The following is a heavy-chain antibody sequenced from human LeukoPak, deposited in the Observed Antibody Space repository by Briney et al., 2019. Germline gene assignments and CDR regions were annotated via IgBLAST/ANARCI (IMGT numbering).Heavy chain of an antibody. Sequence: GGSLRLSCAASGSTFSSYSMNWVRQAPGKGLEWVSYISFSGNSTYYADSVKGRFTISRDNAKNSLYLQMNSLRAEDTAVYYCASFPRDTAIDYWGQGTLVTVSS. CDR2: ISFSGNST. J-gene: IGHJ4*02. CDR1: GSTFSSYS. CDR3: ASFPRDTAIDY. D-gene: IGHD5-18*01. V-gene: IGHV3-48*01.